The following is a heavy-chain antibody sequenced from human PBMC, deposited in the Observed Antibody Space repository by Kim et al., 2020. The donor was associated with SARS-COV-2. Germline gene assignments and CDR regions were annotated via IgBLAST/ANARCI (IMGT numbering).Heavy chain of an antibody. CDR2: ILYDGSNQ. Sequence: GGSLRLSCAASGFTFSNYGMHWVRQAPGKGLEWVAVILYDGSNQYYTDSVKGRFILSRDNSKNTLYLQMNSLRAEDTAIYYCAKGSGSGLLIKSKGYFDYWGQGTLVTVSS. J-gene: IGHJ4*02. CDR1: GFTFSNYG. V-gene: IGHV3-30*18. D-gene: IGHD6-19*01. CDR3: AKGSGSGLLIKSKGYFDY.